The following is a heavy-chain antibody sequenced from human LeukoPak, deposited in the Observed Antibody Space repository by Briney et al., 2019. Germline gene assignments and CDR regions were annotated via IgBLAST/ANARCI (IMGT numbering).Heavy chain of an antibody. D-gene: IGHD3-22*01. J-gene: IGHJ3*02. CDR2: IYYSGST. Sequence: SETLSLTCTVSGGSISSSSYYWGWIRQPPGKGLEWIGSIYYSGSTYYNPSLKSRVTISVDTSKNQFSLKLSSVTAADTAVYYCARPPPYYYDSSGLDDAFDIWGQGTMVTVSS. CDR1: GGSISSSSYY. CDR3: ARPPPYYYDSSGLDDAFDI. V-gene: IGHV4-39*01.